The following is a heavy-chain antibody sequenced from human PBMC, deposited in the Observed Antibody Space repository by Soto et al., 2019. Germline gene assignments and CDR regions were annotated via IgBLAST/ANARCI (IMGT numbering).Heavy chain of an antibody. V-gene: IGHV4-59*01. CDR3: ARDRTCGGDCYSYYDAFDI. Sequence: QVQLQESGPGLVKPSETLSLTCTVSGGSTSSYYWSWIRQPPGKGLEWIGYIYYSGSTNYNPSLKSRVTISVDTSKNQFSLKLSSVTAADTAVYYCARDRTCGGDCYSYYDAFDIWGQGTMVTVSS. D-gene: IGHD2-21*02. CDR1: GGSTSSYY. CDR2: IYYSGST. J-gene: IGHJ3*02.